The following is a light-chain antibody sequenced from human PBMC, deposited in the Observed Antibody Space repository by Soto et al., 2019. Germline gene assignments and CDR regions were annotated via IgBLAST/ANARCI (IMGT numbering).Light chain of an antibody. Sequence: QSVLTQPPSASGTPGQRVTISCSGSTSNIGTNSVHWYQHLPGTAPKLPIYTDNQRPSGVPDRFSGSRSGTSASLAISGLQSEDEADYYCSAWDASLYGPVFGGGTKLTVL. V-gene: IGLV1-44*01. J-gene: IGLJ3*02. CDR1: TSNIGTNS. CDR2: TDN. CDR3: SAWDASLYGPV.